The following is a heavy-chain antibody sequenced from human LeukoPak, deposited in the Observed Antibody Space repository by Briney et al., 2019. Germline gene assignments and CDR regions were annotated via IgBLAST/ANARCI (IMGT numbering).Heavy chain of an antibody. CDR1: GFTFSTYW. CDR3: AREVYSSSRPADAFDI. J-gene: IGHJ3*02. CDR2: IMQDESEK. Sequence: GGSLRLSCVGSGFTFSTYWTSWVRQAPGKGLEWVANIMQDESEKNYVDSVKGRFTISRDNAKNSLYLQMNSLRAEDTAVYYCAREVYSSSRPADAFDIWGQGTVVTVSS. V-gene: IGHV3-7*01. D-gene: IGHD6-13*01.